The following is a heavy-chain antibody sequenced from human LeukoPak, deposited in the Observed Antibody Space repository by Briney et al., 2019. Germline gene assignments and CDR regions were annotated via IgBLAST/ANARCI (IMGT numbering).Heavy chain of an antibody. CDR2: INAGGDDT. Sequence: GGSLRLSCAASGFTFSASAMNWVRQAPGKGLEWVSSINAGGDDTHCADSAKGRFTISRDNSKSTLYLQMNSLRAEDTALYFCAKRQLERKFYFEYWGQGTLVTVSS. D-gene: IGHD1-1*01. J-gene: IGHJ4*02. CDR3: AKRQLERKFYFEY. CDR1: GFTFSASA. V-gene: IGHV3-23*01.